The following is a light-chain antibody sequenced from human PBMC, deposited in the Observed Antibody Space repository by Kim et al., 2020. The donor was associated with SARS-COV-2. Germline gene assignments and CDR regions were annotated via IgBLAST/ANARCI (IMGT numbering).Light chain of an antibody. CDR3: QQYDNSWT. CDR1: QSVSRNY. CDR2: GAS. J-gene: IGKJ1*01. Sequence: EIVLTQSPGTLALSPGERATLSCRASQSVSRNYVAWYQQRLGQAPRLLIHGASSRATGIPLRVSGSGSGTDFTLTITRLEPEDFAVYYWQQYDNSWTFGQGTKVDIK. V-gene: IGKV3-20*01.